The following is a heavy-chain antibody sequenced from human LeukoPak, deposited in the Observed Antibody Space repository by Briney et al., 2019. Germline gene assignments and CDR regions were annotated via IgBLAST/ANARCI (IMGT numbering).Heavy chain of an antibody. CDR1: GFTFNNYA. J-gene: IGHJ4*02. CDR3: AKWGDYDVLTGYYDSDY. D-gene: IGHD3-9*01. V-gene: IGHV3-23*01. CDR2: ITGGGSGI. Sequence: GGSLRLSCAASGFTFNNYAMSWVRQAPGKGLEWVSAITGGGSGIYYADSMKSRFTISRDNSKNTLYLQINSLRAEDTAVYYCAKWGDYDVLTGYYDSDYWGQGTLVTVSS.